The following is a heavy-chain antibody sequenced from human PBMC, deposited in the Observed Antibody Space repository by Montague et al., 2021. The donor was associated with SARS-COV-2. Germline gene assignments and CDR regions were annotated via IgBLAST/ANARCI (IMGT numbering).Heavy chain of an antibody. V-gene: IGHV3-30-3*01. CDR3: ARVDSGSYVGAFDL. CDR1: GFTFSSYA. CDR2: ISYDGSNK. J-gene: IGHJ3*01. Sequence: SLRLSCAASGFTFSSYAMHWVRQAPGKGLEWVAVISYDGSNKYYADSVKGRFTISRDNSKNTLYLQMNSLRAEDTAVYYCARVDSGSYVGAFDLWGQGTMVTVSS. D-gene: IGHD1-26*01.